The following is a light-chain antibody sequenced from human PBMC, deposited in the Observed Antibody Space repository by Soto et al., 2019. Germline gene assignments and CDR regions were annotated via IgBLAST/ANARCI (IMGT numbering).Light chain of an antibody. J-gene: IGKJ1*01. CDR1: QSVSNNY. Sequence: EILMTQYPDTQSVSPGGRATLSSRASQSVSNNYLAWYQQKPGQAPRLLIYGASNRATGIPDRFSGSGSGTDFTLTISRLEREDSAVYYCQQYGSSGTFGQGTKVDIK. CDR3: QQYGSSGT. V-gene: IGKV3-20*01. CDR2: GAS.